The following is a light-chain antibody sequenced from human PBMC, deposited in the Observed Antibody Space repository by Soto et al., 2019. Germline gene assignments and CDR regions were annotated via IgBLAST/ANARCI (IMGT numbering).Light chain of an antibody. CDR1: TGAVTSDHY. V-gene: IGLV7-43*01. J-gene: IGLJ3*02. CDR3: LLHYGGAQVWM. CDR2: STS. Sequence: QAVVTQEPSLTVSTGGTVTLTCASSTGAVTSDHYPTWLQQKPGQPPRALIYSTSNKHSWTPARFSGSLLGGRAALTLSGVQPEYEADYSFLLHYGGAQVWMFGGGTKLTVL.